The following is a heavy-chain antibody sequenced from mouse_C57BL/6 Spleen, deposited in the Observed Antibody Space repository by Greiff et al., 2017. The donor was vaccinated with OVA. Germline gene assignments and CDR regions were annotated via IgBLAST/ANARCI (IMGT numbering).Heavy chain of an antibody. D-gene: IGHD1-1*01. V-gene: IGHV1-7*01. CDR2: INPSSGYT. CDR3: AIYYGSSSYYFDY. J-gene: IGHJ2*01. CDR1: GYTFTSYW. Sequence: VHLVESGAELAKPGASVKLSCKASGYTFTSYWMHWVKQRPGQGLEWIGYINPSSGYTKYNQKFKDKATLTADKSSSTAYMQLSSLTYEDSAVYYCAIYYGSSSYYFDYWGQGTTLTVSS.